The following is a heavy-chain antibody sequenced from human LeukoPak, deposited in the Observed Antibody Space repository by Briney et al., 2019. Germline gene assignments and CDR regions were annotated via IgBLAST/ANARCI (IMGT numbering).Heavy chain of an antibody. CDR3: ARSVPDYTRFDY. D-gene: IGHD4-11*01. V-gene: IGHV3-23*01. J-gene: IGHJ4*02. CDR1: GFSFSDYV. Sequence: GGSLRLSCAASGFSFSDYVMTWVRQAPGKGLEWVSSISANGGGTYYADSVKGRFTISRDNSKNTLFLQMNSLRAEDSAVYYCARSVPDYTRFDYWGQGALVTVSS. CDR2: ISANGGGT.